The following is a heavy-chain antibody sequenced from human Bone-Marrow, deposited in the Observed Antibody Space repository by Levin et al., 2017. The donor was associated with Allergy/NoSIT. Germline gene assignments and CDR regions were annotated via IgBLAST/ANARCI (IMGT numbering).Heavy chain of an antibody. CDR1: GFTFDNYA. J-gene: IGHJ4*02. CDR2: ISWNSDDI. D-gene: IGHD6-19*01. CDR3: VKDVASGWYVGVSY. Sequence: SLKISCAASGFTFDNYAMHWVRQVPGKGLEWVSGISWNSDDIAYADSVRGRFIISRDNANSSLYLQMNSLRSEDTAFYYCVKDVASGWYVGVSYWGQGAVVTVSS. V-gene: IGHV3-9*01.